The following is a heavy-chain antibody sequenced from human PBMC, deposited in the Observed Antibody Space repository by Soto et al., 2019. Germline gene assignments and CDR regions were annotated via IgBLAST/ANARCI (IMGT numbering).Heavy chain of an antibody. CDR3: AKDYTITGTTYYYYYYYMDV. D-gene: IGHD1-7*01. CDR1: GFTFSSYA. CDR2: ISGSGGST. J-gene: IGHJ6*03. Sequence: GGSLRLSCAASGFTFSSYAMSWVRQAPGKGLEWVSAISGSGGSTYYADSVKGRFTISRDNSKNTLYLQMNSLRAEDTAVYYGAKDYTITGTTYYYYYYYMDVWGKGTTVTVSS. V-gene: IGHV3-23*01.